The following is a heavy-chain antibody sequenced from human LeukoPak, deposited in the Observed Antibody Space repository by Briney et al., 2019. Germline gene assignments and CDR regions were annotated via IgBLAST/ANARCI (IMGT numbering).Heavy chain of an antibody. CDR1: GFTFSSYA. CDR2: ITGSGGST. V-gene: IGHV3-23*01. J-gene: IGHJ2*01. Sequence: GGSLRLSCAASGFTFSSYAMSWVRQAPGKGLEWVSAITGSGGSTYYADSVKGRFTISRDNSKNTLYLQMNSLRAEDTAVYYCAKDRGSSSWYFDWYSDLWGRGTLVTVSS. CDR3: AKDRGSSSWYFDWYSDL. D-gene: IGHD6-13*01.